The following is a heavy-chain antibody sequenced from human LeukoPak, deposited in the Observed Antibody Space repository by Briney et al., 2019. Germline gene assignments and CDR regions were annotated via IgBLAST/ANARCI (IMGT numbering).Heavy chain of an antibody. V-gene: IGHV3-23*01. Sequence: PGGSLRLSCAASGFTFSSYAMGWVRQAPGKGLEWVSAISGSGGSTYYADSVKGRFTISRDNAKNSLYLQMNSLRAEDTALYYCAKDLTSYSSSWYYAFDIWGQGTMVTVSS. J-gene: IGHJ3*02. CDR2: ISGSGGST. CDR1: GFTFSSYA. D-gene: IGHD6-13*01. CDR3: AKDLTSYSSSWYYAFDI.